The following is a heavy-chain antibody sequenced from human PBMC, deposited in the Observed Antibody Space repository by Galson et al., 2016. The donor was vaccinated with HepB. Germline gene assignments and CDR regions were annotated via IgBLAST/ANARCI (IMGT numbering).Heavy chain of an antibody. J-gene: IGHJ5*02. CDR2: ISNDGSNK. D-gene: IGHD1-26*01. CDR3: VRGGSKYPRSARFDP. Sequence: SLRLSCAASGFTFSYYSMHWVRQAPGMGPEWVAIISNDGSNKYYADSVKGRFTISRDNSKNTLYLQMNSLRAEDTAVYYCVRGGSKYPRSARFDPWGQGALVTVSS. CDR1: GFTFSYYS. V-gene: IGHV3-30-3*01.